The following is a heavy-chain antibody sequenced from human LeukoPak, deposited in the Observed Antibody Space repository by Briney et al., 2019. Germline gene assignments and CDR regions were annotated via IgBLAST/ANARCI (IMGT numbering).Heavy chain of an antibody. CDR3: TTDGAYGGTFFDY. V-gene: IGHV3-15*01. D-gene: IGHD4-23*01. CDR1: GFTFSNAW. Sequence: GGSLRLSCAASGFTFSNAWMSWVRQAPGKGREWVGRIKSKTDGGTTDYAAPVKGRFTISRDNSKNTLYLQMNSLKTEDTAVYYCTTDGAYGGTFFDYWGQGTLVTVSS. CDR2: IKSKTDGGTT. J-gene: IGHJ4*02.